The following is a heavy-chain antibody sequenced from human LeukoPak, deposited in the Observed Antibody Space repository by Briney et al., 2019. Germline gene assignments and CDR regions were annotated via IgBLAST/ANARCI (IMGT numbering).Heavy chain of an antibody. J-gene: IGHJ6*02. V-gene: IGHV3-74*01. CDR1: GFSFSGHW. D-gene: IGHD3-22*01. Sequence: PGGSLRLSCTASGFSFSGHWMHWARQLPGKGLVWVSRISPTGSTTSYADSVKGRFTVSRDNAKNTLYLQVNNLRAEDTAVYYCARDGYYYDSSGYSHPHYYYYYGMDVWGQGTTVTVSS. CDR3: ARDGYYYDSSGYSHPHYYYYYGMDV. CDR2: ISPTGSTT.